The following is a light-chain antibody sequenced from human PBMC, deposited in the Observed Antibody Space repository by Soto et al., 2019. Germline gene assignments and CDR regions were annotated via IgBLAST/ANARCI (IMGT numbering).Light chain of an antibody. CDR3: QQYGSSPGT. V-gene: IGKV3-20*01. CDR2: DAS. CDR1: LSVGSTY. Sequence: EIVLTQSPGTLSLSPGERATLSCRASLSVGSTYLAWYQQKPGQAPRLLIYDASSRATGVPDRFSGSGSGPDFTLTISRLEPEDFAVYHCQQYGSSPGTFGQGTKVDIK. J-gene: IGKJ1*01.